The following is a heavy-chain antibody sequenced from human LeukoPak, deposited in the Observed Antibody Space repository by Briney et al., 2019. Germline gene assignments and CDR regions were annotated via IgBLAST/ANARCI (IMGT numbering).Heavy chain of an antibody. CDR3: AKSDDQRITTVRGVIGAFDM. J-gene: IGHJ3*02. CDR2: ISNDGSNK. CDR1: GFTFSSYD. V-gene: IGHV3-30*18. Sequence: GGSLRPSCAASGFTFSSYDMHWVRQAPGKGLEWVAVISNDGSNKYYADSVKGRFTISRDNSKNTLYLQMNSLRAEDTAVYYCAKSDDQRITTVRGVIGAFDMWGQGTMVTVSS. D-gene: IGHD3-10*01.